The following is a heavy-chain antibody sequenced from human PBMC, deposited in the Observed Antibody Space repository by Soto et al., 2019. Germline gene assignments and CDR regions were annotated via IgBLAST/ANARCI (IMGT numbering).Heavy chain of an antibody. J-gene: IGHJ6*02. D-gene: IGHD3-16*01. CDR3: ARGGGFNFGFDYYYGMDV. CDR2: INHSGST. Sequence: SETLSLTCAVYGGSISTYSWSWVRQPPGKGLEWMGEINHSGSTNYNPSLKSRVTISVDTSNSQLSLKMTSVTAADTAVYYCARGGGFNFGFDYYYGMDVWGQGTTVT. V-gene: IGHV4-34*01. CDR1: GGSISTYS.